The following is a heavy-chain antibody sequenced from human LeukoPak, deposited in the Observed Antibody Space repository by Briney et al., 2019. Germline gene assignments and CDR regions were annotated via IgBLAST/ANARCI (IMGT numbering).Heavy chain of an antibody. CDR2: VYHSGIT. J-gene: IGHJ4*01. CDR1: GYSISSGYY. CDR3: ARSVGY. Sequence: SETLSLTCAVSGYSISSGYYWGWIRQPPGEGLEWIGSVYHSGITYYNPSLKSRVTISVDTSKNQFSLKLSSVTAADTAVYYCARSVGYWGQGTLVTVSS. V-gene: IGHV4-38-2*01.